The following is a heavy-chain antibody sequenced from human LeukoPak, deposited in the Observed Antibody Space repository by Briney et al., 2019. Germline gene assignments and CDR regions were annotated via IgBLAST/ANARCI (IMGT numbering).Heavy chain of an antibody. Sequence: SVKVSCKASGGTFSSYAISWVRQAPGQGLEWMGGIIPIFGTANYAQKFQGRVTITADESTSTAYMELSSLRSEDTAVYYCARTYYYDSSGYYPLDYWGQGTLVTASS. V-gene: IGHV1-69*13. CDR3: ARTYYYDSSGYYPLDY. CDR1: GGTFSSYA. CDR2: IIPIFGTA. D-gene: IGHD3-22*01. J-gene: IGHJ4*02.